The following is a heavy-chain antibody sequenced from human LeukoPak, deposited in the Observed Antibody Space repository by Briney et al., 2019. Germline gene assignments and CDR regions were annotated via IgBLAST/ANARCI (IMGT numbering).Heavy chain of an antibody. V-gene: IGHV1-24*01. D-gene: IGHD3-22*01. CDR1: GYTLTELS. J-gene: IGHJ3*02. CDR2: FDPEDGET. CDR3: ATARYDGDALDI. Sequence: ASVKVSCKVSGYTLTELSMHWVRQAPGKGLEWMGGFDPEDGETIYAQKFQGRVTMTEDTSTDTAYMELSSLRSEDTAVYYCATARYDGDALDIWGQGTMVTVSS.